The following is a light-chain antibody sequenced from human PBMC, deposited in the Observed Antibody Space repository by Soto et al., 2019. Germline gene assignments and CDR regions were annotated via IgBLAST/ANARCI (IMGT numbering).Light chain of an antibody. Sequence: QLVLTQSPSASASLGASVKLTCTLSSRHSAYAIAWLQQQPEKGPRYLMKLNSDGSHNKGDGIPDRFSGSSSGAERYLTISGLQSGDEADYYCQTWGTGIRLFGGGTKLTVL. J-gene: IGLJ2*01. CDR3: QTWGTGIRL. V-gene: IGLV4-69*01. CDR2: LNSDGSH. CDR1: SRHSAYA.